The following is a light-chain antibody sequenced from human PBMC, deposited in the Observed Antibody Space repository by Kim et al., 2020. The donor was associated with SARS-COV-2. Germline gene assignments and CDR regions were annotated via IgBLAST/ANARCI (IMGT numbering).Light chain of an antibody. CDR1: SSDVGGYIY. CDR2: DVS. CDR3: SSYTSSSTYV. J-gene: IGLJ1*01. V-gene: IGLV2-14*04. Sequence: GQSITISCTGTSSDVGGYIYVSWYQQHPGKVPKLMIYDVSRRPSGVSNRFSGSKSGNTASLTISGLQAEDEADYYCSSYTSSSTYVFGTGTKVTVL.